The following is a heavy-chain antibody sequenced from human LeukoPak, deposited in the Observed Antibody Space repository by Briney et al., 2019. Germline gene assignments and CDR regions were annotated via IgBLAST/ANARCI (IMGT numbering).Heavy chain of an antibody. V-gene: IGHV3-53*01. D-gene: IGHD6-19*01. Sequence: SGGSLRLSCAASGFTVNSNYMSWVRQAPGKGLEWVSVIYSGGNTYYADSVKGRFTISRDNPKDTLYLQMTSLRAEDTAVYYCAREEGSSGWSPFDSWGQGTLVTVSS. CDR2: IYSGGNT. CDR1: GFTVNSNY. J-gene: IGHJ4*02. CDR3: AREEGSSGWSPFDS.